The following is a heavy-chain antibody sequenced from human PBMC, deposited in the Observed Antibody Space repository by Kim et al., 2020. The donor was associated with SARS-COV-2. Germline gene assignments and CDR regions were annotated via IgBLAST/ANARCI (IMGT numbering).Heavy chain of an antibody. CDR3: ASYSSGYQNYYYYYYGMDV. J-gene: IGHJ6*02. D-gene: IGHD3-22*01. CDR2: IYYSGST. CDR1: GGSISSGGYY. V-gene: IGHV4-31*03. Sequence: SETLSLTCTVSGGSISSGGYYWSWIRQHPGKGLEWIGYIYYSGSTYYNPSLKSRVTISVDTSKNQFSLKLSSVTAADTAVYYCASYSSGYQNYYYYYYGMDVWGQGTTVTVSS.